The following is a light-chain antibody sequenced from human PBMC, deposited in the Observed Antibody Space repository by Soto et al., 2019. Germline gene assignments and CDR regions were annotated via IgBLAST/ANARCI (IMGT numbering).Light chain of an antibody. J-gene: IGLJ1*01. V-gene: IGLV1-47*02. CDR1: SSNIGSNY. CDR2: SNN. Sequence: QSVLTQPPSASGTPGQRVTISCSGSSSNIGSNYVYWYQQLPGTAPKLLIYSNNQRPSGVPDRFSGSKSGTSASLAISGLRSEDEADYYCAAWDDSLSGYVIGPGTKVTVL. CDR3: AAWDDSLSGYV.